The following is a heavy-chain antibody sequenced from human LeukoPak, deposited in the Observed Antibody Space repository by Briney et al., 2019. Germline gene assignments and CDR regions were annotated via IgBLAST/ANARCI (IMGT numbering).Heavy chain of an antibody. CDR2: IYYSGST. CDR1: GGSISSSSYY. J-gene: IGHJ4*02. CDR3: ATQAAGGPLEF. V-gene: IGHV4-39*01. D-gene: IGHD2-15*01. Sequence: PSETLSLTCTVSGGSISSSSYYRGWIRQPPGKGLEWIGSIYYSGSTHYIPSLKSRVTISLDTSKNQFSLKMSSVTAADTAVYYCATQAAGGPLEFWGQGTLATVSS.